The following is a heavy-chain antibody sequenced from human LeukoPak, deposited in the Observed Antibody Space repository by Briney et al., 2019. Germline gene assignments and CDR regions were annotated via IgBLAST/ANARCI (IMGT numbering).Heavy chain of an antibody. D-gene: IGHD3-10*01. J-gene: IGHJ5*02. Sequence: ASVKVSCKASGYNFTNYAIHWVRQAPGQRLEWIGWINAGNGNTKYSQKAQGRVTITRDTSASTAYMELSSLRSEDTAVYYCAVISSVVRALTGESWGQGTQVTVSS. CDR1: GYNFTNYA. V-gene: IGHV1-3*01. CDR2: INAGNGNT. CDR3: AVISSVVRALTGES.